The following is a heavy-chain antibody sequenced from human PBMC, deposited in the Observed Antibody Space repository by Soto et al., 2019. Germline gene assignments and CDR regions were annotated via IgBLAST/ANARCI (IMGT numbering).Heavy chain of an antibody. Sequence: GASVKVSCKASGFTFTSSAMQWVRQARGQRLEWTGWIVVGSGNTNYAQKFQERVTITRDMSTSTAYMELSSLRSEDTAVYYCAAEDLRYFDWPLGDAFDIWGQGTMVTVSS. CDR1: GFTFTSSA. J-gene: IGHJ3*02. V-gene: IGHV1-58*02. CDR2: IVVGSGNT. D-gene: IGHD3-9*01. CDR3: AAEDLRYFDWPLGDAFDI.